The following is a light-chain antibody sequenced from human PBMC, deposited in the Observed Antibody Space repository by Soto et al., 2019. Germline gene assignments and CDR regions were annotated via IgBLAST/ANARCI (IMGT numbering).Light chain of an antibody. CDR2: DVS. Sequence: IVLTQSPATLSLSPGERATLSCRASQNISSYLIWYQQKPGQAPRLLMYDVSNRATGIPGRFSGSWSGTDFTLTISSLEPEDLAVYYCQQRSNWPRTFGQGTKVEVK. V-gene: IGKV3-11*01. CDR1: QNISSY. J-gene: IGKJ1*01. CDR3: QQRSNWPRT.